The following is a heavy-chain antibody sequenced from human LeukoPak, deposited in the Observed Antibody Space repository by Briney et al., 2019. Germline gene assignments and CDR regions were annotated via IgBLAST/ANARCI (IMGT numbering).Heavy chain of an antibody. V-gene: IGHV3-9*01. D-gene: IGHD1-26*01. J-gene: IGHJ3*02. CDR1: GLRFYDYP. CDR2: FSWNSGNI. CDR3: AKLGRGHDALDT. Sequence: GGSLRLSCGLSGLRFYDYPMLWLPGAPGKALEWLSGFSWNSGNIRYADCVKARFTIHRDNAKHSPSLQKNSQTAGDRALLYCAKLGRGHDALDTGGQGTKITVTS.